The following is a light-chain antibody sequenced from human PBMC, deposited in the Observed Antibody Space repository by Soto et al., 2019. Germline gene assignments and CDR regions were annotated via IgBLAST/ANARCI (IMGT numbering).Light chain of an antibody. V-gene: IGKV3-20*01. CDR3: QQFHCSLT. CDR2: GAS. CDR1: QSVSSTF. J-gene: IGKJ1*01. Sequence: EIVLTQSPGSLSLSPGERATLSCRASQSVSSTFFAWYQQRPGQAPRLLMYGASSRATGIPERFSGSGSGTDFTLTISRLEPEDFAVYYCQQFHCSLTFGHGTKVEIK.